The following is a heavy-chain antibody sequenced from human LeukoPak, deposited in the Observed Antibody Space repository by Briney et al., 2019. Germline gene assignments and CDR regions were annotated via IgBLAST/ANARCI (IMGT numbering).Heavy chain of an antibody. D-gene: IGHD5-18*01. CDR3: ARDYSSVAFDI. J-gene: IGHJ3*02. CDR1: GFTFSSYE. Sequence: GGSLRLSCAASGFTFSSYEMNWVRPAPGKGLEWVSYISSSGSTIYYADSVKGRFTISRDNAKNSLYLQMNSLRAEDTAVYYCARDYSSVAFDIWGQGTMVTVSS. V-gene: IGHV3-48*03. CDR2: ISSSGSTI.